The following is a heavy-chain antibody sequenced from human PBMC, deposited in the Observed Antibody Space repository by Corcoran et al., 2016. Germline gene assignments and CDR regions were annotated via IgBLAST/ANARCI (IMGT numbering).Heavy chain of an antibody. CDR1: GYSFTSYW. CDR2: IDPSDSYT. J-gene: IGHJ5*02. CDR3: ARAGTDYYDSKNWFDP. D-gene: IGHD3-22*01. V-gene: IGHV5-10-1*03. Sequence: EVQLVQSGAEVKKPGESLRISCKGSGYSFTSYWISWVRQMPGKGLEWMGRIDPSDSYTNYSPSFQGHVTISADKSISTAYLPWSSLKASDTAMYYCARAGTDYYDSKNWFDPWGQGTLVTVSS.